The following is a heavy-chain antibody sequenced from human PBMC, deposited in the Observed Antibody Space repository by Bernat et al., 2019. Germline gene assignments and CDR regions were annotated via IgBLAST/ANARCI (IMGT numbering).Heavy chain of an antibody. Sequence: QVQLQQSGPGLVKPSQILSLTCAISGDSVSSNSVAWHWIRQSPSRGLEWLGRTYYRSKWYNDYVLSVKSRITINLDTSKNQFFLQLNSMTPEDTAVYYCARGSAAFTRNDAFDFWGQGTMVTVSS. CDR3: ARGSAAFTRNDAFDF. CDR1: GDSVSSNSVA. J-gene: IGHJ3*01. V-gene: IGHV6-1*01. CDR2: TYYRSKWYN. D-gene: IGHD6-13*01.